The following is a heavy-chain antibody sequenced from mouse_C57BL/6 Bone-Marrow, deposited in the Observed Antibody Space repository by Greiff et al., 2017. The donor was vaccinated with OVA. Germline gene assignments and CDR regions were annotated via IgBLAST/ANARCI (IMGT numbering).Heavy chain of an antibody. CDR1: GYTFTDYY. CDR3: LWGWYFDV. D-gene: IGHD4-1*01. CDR2: IYPGSGNT. J-gene: IGHJ1*03. Sequence: QVQLQQSGAELVRPGASVKLSCKASGYTFTDYYINWVKQRPGQGLEWIARIYPGSGNTYYNEKFKGKATLTAEKSSSTAYMQLSRLSSEDSAVYFCLWGWYFDVWGTGTTVTVSS. V-gene: IGHV1-76*01.